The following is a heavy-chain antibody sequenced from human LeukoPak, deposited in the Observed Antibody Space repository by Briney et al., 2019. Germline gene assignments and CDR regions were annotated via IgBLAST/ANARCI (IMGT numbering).Heavy chain of an antibody. CDR1: GFTFSSYV. J-gene: IGHJ4*02. V-gene: IGHV3-23*01. CDR3: ASLVTATPFDY. Sequence: GGFLRLSCAVSGFTFSSYVMNWVRQAPGKGLEWVAAISGTGGRTYYADSVKGRFTISRDNSRETVFLQMNSLRAEDTAVYYCASLVTATPFDYWGQGTLVTVSS. CDR2: ISGTGGRT. D-gene: IGHD2-21*02.